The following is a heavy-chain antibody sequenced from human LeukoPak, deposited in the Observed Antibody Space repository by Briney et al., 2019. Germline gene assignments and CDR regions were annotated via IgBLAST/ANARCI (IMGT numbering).Heavy chain of an antibody. Sequence: SETLSLTCTVSGGSISSYYLSWIRQPPGKGLEWIGYIYYSGSTNYNPSLKSRVTISVDTSKNQFSLKLSSVTAADTAVYYCARDGTADYDFWSGYYPSFYFDYWGQGTLVTLSS. CDR2: IYYSGST. J-gene: IGHJ4*02. V-gene: IGHV4-59*01. D-gene: IGHD3-3*01. CDR1: GGSISSYY. CDR3: ARDGTADYDFWSGYYPSFYFDY.